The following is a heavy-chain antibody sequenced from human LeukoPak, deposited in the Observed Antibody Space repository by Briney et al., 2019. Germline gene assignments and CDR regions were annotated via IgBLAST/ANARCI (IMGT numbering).Heavy chain of an antibody. Sequence: ASVKVSCKASGYTFTGYYIHWVRQAPGQGLEWVGWINPDSGVTNYAQKFQGRVTMTRDTSISTAYMELSRLRSDDTAVYYCAREESSSSGFYFDYWGQGALVTVSS. CDR2: INPDSGVT. D-gene: IGHD6-6*01. CDR1: GYTFTGYY. CDR3: AREESSSSGFYFDY. J-gene: IGHJ4*02. V-gene: IGHV1-2*02.